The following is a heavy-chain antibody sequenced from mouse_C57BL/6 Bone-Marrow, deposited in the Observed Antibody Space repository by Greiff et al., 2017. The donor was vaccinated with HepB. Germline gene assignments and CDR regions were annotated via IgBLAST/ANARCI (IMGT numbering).Heavy chain of an antibody. CDR2: IDPEDGDT. J-gene: IGHJ3*01. V-gene: IGHV14-4*01. D-gene: IGHD1-1*01. CDR3: TTTVVARGFGY. CDR1: GFNITDDY. Sequence: VQLQQSGAELVRPGASVKLSCTASGFNITDDYMHWVKQRPGQGLEWIGWIDPEDGDTEYDSKFQGKATITADTSSNTAYLQLSSLTSEDSAVYYGTTTVVARGFGYWGQGTLVTVSA.